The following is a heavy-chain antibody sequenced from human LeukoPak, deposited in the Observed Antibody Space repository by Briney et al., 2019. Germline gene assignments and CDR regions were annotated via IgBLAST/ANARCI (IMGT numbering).Heavy chain of an antibody. D-gene: IGHD3-22*01. CDR3: ARPRLARITMIVVATGNAFDI. CDR2: INAGNGNA. V-gene: IGHV1-3*01. CDR1: GYTFTSYA. J-gene: IGHJ3*02. Sequence: ASVKVSCKASGYTFTSYAMHWVRQAPGQRLEWMGWINAGNGNAKYSQKFQGRVTITRDTSASTAYMELSSLRSEDTAVYYCARPRLARITMIVVATGNAFDIWGQGTMVTVSS.